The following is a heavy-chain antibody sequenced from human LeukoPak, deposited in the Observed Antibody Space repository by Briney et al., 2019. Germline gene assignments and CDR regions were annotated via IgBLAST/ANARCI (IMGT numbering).Heavy chain of an antibody. CDR3: ARDLAHYYGMDV. CDR1: GFTFSSYT. Sequence: PGGSLRLSCAASGFTFSSYTMNWVRQAPGKGLEWVSYISSSSNTIYYADSVKGRFTISRDNAKSSLYLQMNSLRAEDTAVYHCARDLAHYYGMDVWGQGTTVTVSS. CDR2: ISSSSNTI. J-gene: IGHJ6*02. V-gene: IGHV3-48*01.